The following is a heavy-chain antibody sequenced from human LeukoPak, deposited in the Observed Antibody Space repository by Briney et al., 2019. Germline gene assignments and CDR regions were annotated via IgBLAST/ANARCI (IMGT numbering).Heavy chain of an antibody. CDR2: IGGSGANT. Sequence: HPGGSLRLSCAASGFTFSSYAMSWVRKAPGKGLEWVSSIGGSGANTYYADSVKGRFTISRDNSKSTMYLQMNSLRAEDTAVYHCAKTNGYYDLWGQGTLVTVSS. CDR1: GFTFSSYA. V-gene: IGHV3-23*01. D-gene: IGHD3-22*01. CDR3: AKTNGYYDL. J-gene: IGHJ4*02.